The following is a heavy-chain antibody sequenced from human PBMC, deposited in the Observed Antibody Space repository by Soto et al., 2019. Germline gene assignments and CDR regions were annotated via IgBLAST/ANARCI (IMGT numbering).Heavy chain of an antibody. CDR3: ARGTVKDIVVVVAATVPMAPWFDP. V-gene: IGHV4-59*01. Sequence: PSETLSLTCTVSGGSISSYYWSWIRQPPGKGLEWIGYIYYSGSTNYNPSLKSRVTISVDTSKNQFSLKLSSVTAADTAVYYCARGTVKDIVVVVAATVPMAPWFDPWGQGTLVTVSS. D-gene: IGHD2-15*01. J-gene: IGHJ5*02. CDR1: GGSISSYY. CDR2: IYYSGST.